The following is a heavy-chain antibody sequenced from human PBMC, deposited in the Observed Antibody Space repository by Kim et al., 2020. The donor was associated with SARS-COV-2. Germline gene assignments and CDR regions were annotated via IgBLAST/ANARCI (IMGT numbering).Heavy chain of an antibody. Sequence: GGSLRLSCAAAGFTFSSYDRHFGVQATGKVLEWVSSLYTTDDRYYSGSVKGRFTISREDAKNSLYLQMNSLRAGDTAVYFCTRDNWGKFDYWGQGTLVTVSS. CDR1: GFTFSSYD. J-gene: IGHJ4*02. V-gene: IGHV3-13*01. CDR3: TRDNWGKFDY. CDR2: LYTTDDR. D-gene: IGHD7-27*01.